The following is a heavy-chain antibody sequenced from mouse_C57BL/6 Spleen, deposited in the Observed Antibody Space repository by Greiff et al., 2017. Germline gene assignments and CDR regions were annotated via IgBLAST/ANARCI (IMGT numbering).Heavy chain of an antibody. D-gene: IGHD4-1*01. CDR3: ARATGTSYYAMDY. V-gene: IGHV1-80*01. CDR2: IYPGDGDT. Sequence: QVQLKESGAELVKPGASVKISCKASGYAFSSYWMNWVKQRPGKGLEWIGQIYPGDGDTNYNGKFKGKATLTADKSSSTAYMQRSSLTSEDSAVYFCARATGTSYYAMDYWGQGTSVTVSS. CDR1: GYAFSSYW. J-gene: IGHJ4*01.